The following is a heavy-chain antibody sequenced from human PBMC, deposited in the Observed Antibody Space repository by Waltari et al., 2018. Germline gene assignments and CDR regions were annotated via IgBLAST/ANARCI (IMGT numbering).Heavy chain of an antibody. CDR2: IYHSGST. CDR3: AREGAAAAGQYNWFDP. J-gene: IGHJ5*02. Sequence: QVQLQESGPGLVKPSETLSLTCAVSGYSISSGYYWGWIRQPPGKGLEWIGSIYHSGSTYYNPALKSRVTISVDTSKNQFSLKLSSVTAADTAVYYCAREGAAAAGQYNWFDPWCQGTLVTVSS. CDR1: GYSISSGYY. V-gene: IGHV4-38-2*02. D-gene: IGHD6-13*01.